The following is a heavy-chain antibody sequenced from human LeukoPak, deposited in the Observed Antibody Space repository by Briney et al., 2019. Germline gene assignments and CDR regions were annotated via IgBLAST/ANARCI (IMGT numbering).Heavy chain of an antibody. V-gene: IGHV4-59*12. CDR2: IYYSGTT. Sequence: SETLSLTCTVSGGSISSYYWSWIRQPPGKGLEWIGYIYYSGTTNYNPSLKSRVTISVDTSKNQFSLKLSSVTAADTAVYYCARRMVRGVAKYNWFDPWGQGTLVTVSS. D-gene: IGHD3-10*01. J-gene: IGHJ5*02. CDR3: ARRMVRGVAKYNWFDP. CDR1: GGSISSYY.